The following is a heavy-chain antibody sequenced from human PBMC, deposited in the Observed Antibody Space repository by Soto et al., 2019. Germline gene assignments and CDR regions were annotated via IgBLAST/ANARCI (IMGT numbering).Heavy chain of an antibody. CDR1: GDSVSSNSAA. CDR2: TYYRSKWYN. D-gene: IGHD6-19*01. J-gene: IGHJ4*02. V-gene: IGHV6-1*01. CDR3: ARDIGIAVAGDFDY. Sequence: SQTLSLTCAISGDSVSSNSAAWNWIRQSPSRGLEWLGRTYYRSKWYNDYAVSVKSRITIDPDTSKNQFSLQLNSVTPEDTAVYYCARDIGIAVAGDFDYWGQGTLVTVSA.